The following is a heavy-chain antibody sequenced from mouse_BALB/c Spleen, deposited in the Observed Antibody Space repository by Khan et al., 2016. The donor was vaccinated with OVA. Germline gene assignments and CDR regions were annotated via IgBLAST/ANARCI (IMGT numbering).Heavy chain of an antibody. Sequence: QVQLQQSGAELVRPGSSVKISCKASGYAFSSYWMNWVKQRPGQGLEWIGQIYPGDGDTNANGQFKGKATLTADKSSITAYMQLSSLTYEDAAVYFCARAYGYWYFDVWGAGTTVTVSS. CDR2: IYPGDGDT. CDR1: GYAFSSYW. CDR3: ARAYGYWYFDV. V-gene: IGHV1-80*01. J-gene: IGHJ1*01. D-gene: IGHD1-1*01.